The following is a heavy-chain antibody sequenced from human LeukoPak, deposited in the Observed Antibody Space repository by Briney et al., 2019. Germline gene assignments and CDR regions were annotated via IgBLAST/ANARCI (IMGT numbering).Heavy chain of an antibody. Sequence: GGSLRLSCAASGFTVSTNYMSWVRQAPGKGLEWVSVIYSDGRTYYADSVKGRFTISRDNSKNTLYLQMSSLRAEDTAVYYCVKSDRPDYADFGLGSWGQGTLVTVSS. CDR2: IYSDGRT. CDR1: GFTVSTNY. J-gene: IGHJ5*02. V-gene: IGHV3-53*05. CDR3: VKSDRPDYADFGLGS. D-gene: IGHD4-17*01.